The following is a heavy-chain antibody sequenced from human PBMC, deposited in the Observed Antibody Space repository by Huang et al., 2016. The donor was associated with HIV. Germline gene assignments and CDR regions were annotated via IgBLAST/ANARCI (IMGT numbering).Heavy chain of an antibody. CDR3: ASKHYDFWSGYYPPSYFDL. D-gene: IGHD3-3*01. CDR2: IKHIGRT. Sequence: QVQLQQWGAGLLKPSETLSLTCAVYGGSFSGYYWTWIRQPPGKGLEWIGEIKHIGRTNYSPSLKSRVTISVDTSKNQFSLRLNSVTAADTAVYYCASKHYDFWSGYYPPSYFDLWGRGTLVSVSS. V-gene: IGHV4-34*02. J-gene: IGHJ2*01. CDR1: GGSFSGYY.